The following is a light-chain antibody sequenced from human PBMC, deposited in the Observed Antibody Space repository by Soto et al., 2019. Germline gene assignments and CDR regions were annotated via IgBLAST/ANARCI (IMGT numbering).Light chain of an antibody. CDR3: QQYNSLWT. CDR1: QSISSW. CDR2: KAS. V-gene: IGKV1-5*03. Sequence: DIQMTQSPSTLSASVGDRVTITCRASQSISSWLAWYQQKPGKAPKLLIYKASSLESGVPSRFSGSGSGTEFTLTISSLQPDDFATYYCQQYNSLWTFGQMTKVEIK. J-gene: IGKJ1*01.